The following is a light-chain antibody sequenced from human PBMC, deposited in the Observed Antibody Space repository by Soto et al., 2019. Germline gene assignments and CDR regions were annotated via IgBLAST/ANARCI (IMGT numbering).Light chain of an antibody. Sequence: IVLPQTPGTLSLSPGERATLSCRASQSVSSRYVAWYQQKRGQAPRLLIYGASIRATGIPDRFSGSGSGTDFTLTISGLEPEDFAVYYCQQYGSSLRTFGQGTKVDIK. CDR2: GAS. CDR1: QSVSSRY. V-gene: IGKV3-20*01. J-gene: IGKJ1*01. CDR3: QQYGSSLRT.